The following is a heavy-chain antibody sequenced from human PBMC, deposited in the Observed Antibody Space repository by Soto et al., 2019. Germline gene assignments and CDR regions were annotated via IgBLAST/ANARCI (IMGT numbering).Heavy chain of an antibody. CDR1: GYTFTSYD. D-gene: IGHD5-18*01. CDR2: MNPNSGNT. CDR3: ARESSYGLVY. J-gene: IGHJ4*02. V-gene: IGHV1-8*01. Sequence: QVQLVQSGAEVKKPGASVNVSCKASGYTFTSYDINWVRQATGQGLESMGWMNPNSGNTAYAQKFQGRVTMTRNTSMSTAYMDLSSLRSEDTAVYYCARESSYGLVYWGQGTLVTVSS.